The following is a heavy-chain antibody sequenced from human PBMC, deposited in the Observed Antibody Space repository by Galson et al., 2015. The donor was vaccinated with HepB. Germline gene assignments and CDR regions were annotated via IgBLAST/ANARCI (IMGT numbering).Heavy chain of an antibody. CDR2: ISSSSSYI. D-gene: IGHD3-10*01. CDR1: GFTFSSYN. Sequence: SLRLSCAASGFTFSSYNMNWVRQAPGKGLEWVSSISSSSSYIYYADSVKGRITISRDNAKNSLYLQMNYLRAKDTAEYYCVRGGLDGSGSLNSLEYWGQGTLVTVSS. J-gene: IGHJ4*02. CDR3: VRGGLDGSGSLNSLEY. V-gene: IGHV3-21*01.